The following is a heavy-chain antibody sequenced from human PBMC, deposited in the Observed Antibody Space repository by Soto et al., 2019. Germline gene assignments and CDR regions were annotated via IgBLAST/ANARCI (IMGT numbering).Heavy chain of an antibody. CDR3: ARSNYYDSSGPEPRYYYYGMDV. CDR1: GGFISNDIHY. J-gene: IGHJ6*02. CDR2: IYHSGST. V-gene: IGHV4-31*03. Sequence: PSETLSLTCTVSGGFISNDIHYWGWIRQPPGKGLEWIGDIYHSGSTYYNPSLKSRVTISVDTSKNQFSLKLSSVTAADTAVYYCARSNYYDSSGPEPRYYYYGMDVWGQGTTVTVS. D-gene: IGHD3-22*01.